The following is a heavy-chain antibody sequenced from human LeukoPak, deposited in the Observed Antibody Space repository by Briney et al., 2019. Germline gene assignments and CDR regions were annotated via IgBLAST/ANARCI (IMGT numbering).Heavy chain of an antibody. Sequence: GGSLILSCAASGFTFSSYEMNWVRQAPGKGLEWVSYISSSGSSIYYADSVKGRFTISRDNAKNSLYLQMNSLRAEDTAVYYCARGGSNFDYWGQGTLVTDSS. CDR2: ISSSGSSI. D-gene: IGHD2-2*01. V-gene: IGHV3-48*03. CDR3: ARGGSNFDY. J-gene: IGHJ4*02. CDR1: GFTFSSYE.